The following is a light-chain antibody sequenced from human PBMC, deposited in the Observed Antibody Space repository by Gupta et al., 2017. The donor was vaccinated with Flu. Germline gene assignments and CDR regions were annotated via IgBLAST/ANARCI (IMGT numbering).Light chain of an antibody. V-gene: IGKV3-11*01. Sequence: ATLSCRASQSVSSYLAWSQQTPGQAPRLLIYHPSNRATSLPARFSGSRSGTDFTLTISNLEPDDFAVYYCHPSSNSPPFTFFQVTKLGL. J-gene: IGKJ2*01. CDR1: QSVSSY. CDR3: HPSSNSPPFT. CDR2: HPS.